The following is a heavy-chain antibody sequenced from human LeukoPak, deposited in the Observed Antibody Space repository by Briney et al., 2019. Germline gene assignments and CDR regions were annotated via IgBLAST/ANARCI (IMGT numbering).Heavy chain of an antibody. CDR1: GFTFSTYW. Sequence: PGGSLRLPCAASGFTFSTYWMSWVRQAPGKGLEWVANIQQHGSEKYYVDSVKGRFTISRDNAKNSLYLQMNSLRAEDTAVYYCAREREAGRWLRFGFYFDSWGQGTLITVSS. CDR3: AREREAGRWLRFGFYFDS. J-gene: IGHJ4*02. CDR2: IQQHGSEK. V-gene: IGHV3-7*01. D-gene: IGHD5-12*01.